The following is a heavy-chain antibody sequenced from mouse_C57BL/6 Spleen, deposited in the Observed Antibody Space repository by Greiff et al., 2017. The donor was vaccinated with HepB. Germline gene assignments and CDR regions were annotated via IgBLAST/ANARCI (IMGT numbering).Heavy chain of an antibody. V-gene: IGHV5S21*01. CDR1: GFTFSSYA. Sequence: EVNVVESGEGLVKPGGSLKLSCAASGFTFSSYAMSWVRQTPEKRLEWVAYISSGGDNIYYADTVKGRFTISRDNARNTLYLQMSSLKSEDTAMYYYASYYEYDGAYWGQGTLVTVSA. D-gene: IGHD2-4*01. CDR3: ASYYEYDGAY. CDR2: ISSGGDNI. J-gene: IGHJ3*01.